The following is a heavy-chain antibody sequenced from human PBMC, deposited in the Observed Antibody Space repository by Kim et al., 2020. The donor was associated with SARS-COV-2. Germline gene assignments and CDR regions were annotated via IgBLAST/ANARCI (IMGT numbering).Heavy chain of an antibody. CDR3: AKDRASGWPEGLFDY. CDR2: ISYDGSNK. V-gene: IGHV3-30*18. D-gene: IGHD6-19*01. CDR1: GFTFSIYG. Sequence: GGSLRLSCAASGFTFSIYGMHWVRQAPGKGLEWVAFISYDGSNKCYADSVKGRSSISRDNSKNTLYLQMNSLRAEDTAVYYCAKDRASGWPEGLFDYWGQGTLVTVSS. J-gene: IGHJ4*02.